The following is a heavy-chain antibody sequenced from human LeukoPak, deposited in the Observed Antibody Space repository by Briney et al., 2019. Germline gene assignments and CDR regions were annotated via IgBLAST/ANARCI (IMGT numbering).Heavy chain of an antibody. CDR2: ISYDGSNK. Sequence: PGGSLRLSCAASGFTFSSYAMHWVRQAPGKGLEWVAVISYDGSNKYYADSVKGRFTISRDNSKNTLYLQMNSLRAEDTAVYYCAFLAARLDAFDIWGQGTMVTVSS. V-gene: IGHV3-30*04. CDR3: AFLAARLDAFDI. D-gene: IGHD6-6*01. CDR1: GFTFSSYA. J-gene: IGHJ3*02.